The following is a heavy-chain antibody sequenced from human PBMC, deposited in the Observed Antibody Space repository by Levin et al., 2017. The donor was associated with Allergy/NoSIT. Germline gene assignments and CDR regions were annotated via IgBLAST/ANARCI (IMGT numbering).Heavy chain of an antibody. J-gene: IGHJ4*02. V-gene: IGHV3-48*01. D-gene: IGHD6-13*01. Sequence: GGSLRLSCAASGFTFSSYSMNWVRQAPGKGLEWVSYISSSSTIYYADSVKGRFTISRDNAKNTLYLQMNSLRAEDTAVYYCARDPYSSTWWYFDNWGQGTLVTVSS. CDR3: ARDPYSSTWWYFDN. CDR2: ISSSSTI. CDR1: GFTFSSYS.